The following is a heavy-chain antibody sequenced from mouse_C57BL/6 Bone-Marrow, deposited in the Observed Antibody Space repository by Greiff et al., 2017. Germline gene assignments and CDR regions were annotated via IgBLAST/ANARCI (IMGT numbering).Heavy chain of an antibody. V-gene: IGHV1-50*01. CDR1: GYTFTSYW. D-gene: IGHD2-12*01. CDR3: ARDDCYYAMDY. J-gene: IGHJ4*01. Sequence: VQLQQPGAELVKPGASVKLSCKASGYTFTSYWMQWVKQRPGQGLEWIGEIDPSDSYTNYNQKFKGKATLTVDTSASTAYMQLSSLTSEDSAVYYCARDDCYYAMDYWGQGTSVTVSS. CDR2: IDPSDSYT.